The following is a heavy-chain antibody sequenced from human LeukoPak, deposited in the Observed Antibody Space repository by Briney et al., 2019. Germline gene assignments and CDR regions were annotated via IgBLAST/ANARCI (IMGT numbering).Heavy chain of an antibody. Sequence: GGSLRLSCAASGFTVSSNYMSWVRQAPGKGLEWVSVIYSGGSTYYADSVKGRFAISRDNSKNTLYLQMNRLRAEDTAVYYCAREDYGDYGYYYGMDVWGQGTTVTVSS. CDR2: IYSGGST. D-gene: IGHD4-17*01. CDR3: AREDYGDYGYYYGMDV. V-gene: IGHV3-66*02. J-gene: IGHJ6*02. CDR1: GFTVSSNY.